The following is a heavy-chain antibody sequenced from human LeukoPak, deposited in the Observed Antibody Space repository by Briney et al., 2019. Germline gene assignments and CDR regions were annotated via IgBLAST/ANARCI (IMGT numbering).Heavy chain of an antibody. CDR3: ARERVTGTSYYYYYGMDV. V-gene: IGHV3-23*01. CDR2: LTNSGSNT. Sequence: PGGSLRLSCAASGFTFSNYAMSWVRQAPGKGLEWVSSLTNSGSNTYYADSVKGRFTISRDNSKNTLYLQMNSLRAEDTAVYYCARERVTGTSYYYYYGMDVWGQGTTVTVSS. J-gene: IGHJ6*02. D-gene: IGHD6-19*01. CDR1: GFTFSNYA.